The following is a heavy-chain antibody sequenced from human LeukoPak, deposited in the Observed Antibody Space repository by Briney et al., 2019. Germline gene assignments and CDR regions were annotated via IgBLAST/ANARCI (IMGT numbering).Heavy chain of an antibody. D-gene: IGHD1-26*01. J-gene: IGHJ6*02. CDR1: GYTFTGYY. V-gene: IGHV1-2*02. CDR3: ARDSQRGSYQYYYYGMDV. Sequence: ASVKVSCKASGYTFTGYYMHWVRQAPGRGLEWMGWINPNSGGTNYAQKFQGRVTMTRDTSISTAYMELSRLRSDDTAVYYCARDSQRGSYQYYYYGMDVWGQGTTVTVSS. CDR2: INPNSGGT.